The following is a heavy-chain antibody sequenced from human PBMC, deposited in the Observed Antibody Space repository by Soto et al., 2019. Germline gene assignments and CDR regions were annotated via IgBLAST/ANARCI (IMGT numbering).Heavy chain of an antibody. CDR1: GGTFSSYA. Sequence: ASVKVSCKASGGTFSSYAISWVRQAPGQGLEWMGGIIPIFGTANYAQKFQGRVTITADESTSTAYMELSSLRSEDTAVYYCAGNNGSGSYYYYYYYRDVWGKGTTVTVSS. D-gene: IGHD3-10*01. V-gene: IGHV1-69*13. J-gene: IGHJ6*03. CDR2: IIPIFGTA. CDR3: AGNNGSGSYYYYYYYRDV.